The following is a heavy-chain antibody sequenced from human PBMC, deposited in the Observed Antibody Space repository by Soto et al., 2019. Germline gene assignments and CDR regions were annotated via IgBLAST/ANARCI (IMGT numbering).Heavy chain of an antibody. CDR2: IKYDGTIT. CDR3: VRGAKGGYYVDV. CDR1: GFPFSSYW. Sequence: EVQLVESGGGSVQPGESLRLSCAASGFPFSSYWIHWVRQAPGKGLVWVSRIKYDGTITNYADSLKGRLTISSDNAENTLYLQMNSLRVEDTAVYYCVRGAKGGYYVDVWGKGTTVTVSS. V-gene: IGHV3-74*01. J-gene: IGHJ6*03. D-gene: IGHD6-13*01.